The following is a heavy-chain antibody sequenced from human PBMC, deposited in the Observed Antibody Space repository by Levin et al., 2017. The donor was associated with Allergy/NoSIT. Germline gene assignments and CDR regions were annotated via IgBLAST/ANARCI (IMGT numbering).Heavy chain of an antibody. Sequence: SETLSLTCTVSGASITDYYWSWIRQPPGQGLEWIGSAFHSGSTNFNPSLKSRVSMSVDTSTSHFSLKLRTVTAAETAVYYCARHLGYLDAFDVWGPGTMVTVSS. CDR1: GASITDYY. CDR2: AFHSGST. V-gene: IGHV4-59*08. D-gene: IGHD1-26*01. J-gene: IGHJ3*01. CDR3: ARHLGYLDAFDV.